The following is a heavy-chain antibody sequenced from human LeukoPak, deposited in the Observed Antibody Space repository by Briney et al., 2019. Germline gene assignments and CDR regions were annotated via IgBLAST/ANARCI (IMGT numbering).Heavy chain of an antibody. CDR3: ARDPRAAAGLDYYYGMDV. V-gene: IGHV4-4*02. J-gene: IGHJ6*04. Sequence: SETLSLTCAVSGGSISSSNWWSWVRQPPGKGLEWIGYIYYSGSTNYNPSLKSRVTISVDTSKNQFSLKLSSVTAADTAVYYCARDPRAAAGLDYYYGMDVWGKGTTVTVSS. D-gene: IGHD6-13*01. CDR2: IYYSGST. CDR1: GGSISSSNW.